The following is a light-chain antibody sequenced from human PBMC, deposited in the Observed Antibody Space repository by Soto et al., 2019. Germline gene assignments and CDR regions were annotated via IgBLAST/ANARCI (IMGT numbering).Light chain of an antibody. J-gene: IGKJ1*01. CDR2: DAP. CDR1: QSISSW. Sequence: EIQSAQFPATLSASVRDIVTITCRASQSISSWLAWYQQKPGKAPKLLIYDAPSLESGVPSRFSGSGSGTEFTLTISSLQPDDFATYYCQHYNSYSEAFGQGTKVDIK. CDR3: QHYNSYSEA. V-gene: IGKV1-5*01.